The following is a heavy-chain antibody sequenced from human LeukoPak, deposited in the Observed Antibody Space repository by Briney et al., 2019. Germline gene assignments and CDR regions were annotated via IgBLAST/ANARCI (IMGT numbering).Heavy chain of an antibody. Sequence: SETLSLTCTVSGGSISSYYWSWLRQPAGKGLEWIGRIYTSGSTNYNPSLKSRVTMSVDASKNQFSLKLSSVTAADTAVYYCARDTSEWFGELSGPDAFDIWGQGTMVTVSS. D-gene: IGHD3-10*01. CDR1: GGSISSYY. V-gene: IGHV4-4*07. CDR2: IYTSGST. J-gene: IGHJ3*02. CDR3: ARDTSEWFGELSGPDAFDI.